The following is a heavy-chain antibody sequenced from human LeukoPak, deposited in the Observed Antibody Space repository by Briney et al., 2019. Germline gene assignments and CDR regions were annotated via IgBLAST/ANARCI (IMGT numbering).Heavy chain of an antibody. J-gene: IGHJ4*02. V-gene: IGHV4-39*07. Sequence: SETLSLTCTVSGGSISSSSYYWGWIRQPPGKGLEWIGSIYYSGSTYYNPSLKSRVTISVDTSKNQFSLKLSSVTAADTAEYYCARDAPEDYYDSSGYFDYWGQGTLVTVSS. CDR1: GGSISSSSYY. D-gene: IGHD3-22*01. CDR3: ARDAPEDYYDSSGYFDY. CDR2: IYYSGST.